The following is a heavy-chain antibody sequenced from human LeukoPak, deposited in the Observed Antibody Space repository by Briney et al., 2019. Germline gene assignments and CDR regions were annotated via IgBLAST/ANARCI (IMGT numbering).Heavy chain of an antibody. Sequence: SETLSLTCTVSGGSISSYYWSWIRQPPGKGLEWIGYIYTSGSTNYNPSLKSRVTISVDTSKNQFSLKLSSVTAADTAVYYCARSLYSSSPATWGQGTLVTVSS. J-gene: IGHJ4*02. D-gene: IGHD6-13*01. CDR1: GGSISSYY. CDR3: ARSLYSSSPAT. CDR2: IYTSGST. V-gene: IGHV4-4*09.